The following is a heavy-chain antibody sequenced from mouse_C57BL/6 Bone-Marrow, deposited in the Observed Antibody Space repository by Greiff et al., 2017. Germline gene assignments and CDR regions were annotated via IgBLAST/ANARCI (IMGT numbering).Heavy chain of an antibody. Sequence: EVQLQQSGPELVKPGASVKISCKASGYTFTDYYMNWVKQSHGKSLEWIGDINPNNGGTSYNQKFKGKATLTVDKSSSTAYMELRSLTSEDSAVYYCARTDGYCPYDFDCWGQGTTLTVSS. CDR2: INPNNGGT. V-gene: IGHV1-26*01. CDR1: GYTFTDYY. CDR3: ARTDGYCPYDFDC. D-gene: IGHD2-3*01. J-gene: IGHJ2*01.